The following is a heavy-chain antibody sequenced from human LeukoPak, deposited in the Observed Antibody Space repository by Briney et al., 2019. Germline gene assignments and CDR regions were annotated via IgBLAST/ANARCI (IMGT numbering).Heavy chain of an antibody. CDR3: ARERYSGYDSLCFDY. Sequence: ASVKVSCKASGGTFSSYAISWVRQAPGQGLEWMGGIIPIFGTANYAQKVQGRVTITADESTSTAYMELSSLRSEDTAVYYCARERYSGYDSLCFDYWGQGTLVTVSS. D-gene: IGHD5-12*01. J-gene: IGHJ4*02. CDR2: IIPIFGTA. CDR1: GGTFSSYA. V-gene: IGHV1-69*13.